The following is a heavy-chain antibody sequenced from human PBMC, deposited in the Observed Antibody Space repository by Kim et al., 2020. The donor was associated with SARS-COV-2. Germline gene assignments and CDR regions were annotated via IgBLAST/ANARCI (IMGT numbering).Heavy chain of an antibody. CDR2: ISYDGSNK. J-gene: IGHJ4*02. D-gene: IGHD3-22*01. CDR3: AKVQPLNYDSSGYYTYYFDY. CDR1: GFTFSSYG. V-gene: IGHV3-30*18. Sequence: GSLRLSCAASGFTFSSYGMHWVRQAPGKGLEWVAVISYDGSNKYYADSVKGRFTISRDNSKNTLYLQMNSLRAEDTAVYYCAKVQPLNYDSSGYYTYYFDYWGQGTLVTVSS.